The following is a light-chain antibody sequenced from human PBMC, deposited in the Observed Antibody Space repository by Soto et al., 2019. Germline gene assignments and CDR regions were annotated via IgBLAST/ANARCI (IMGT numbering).Light chain of an antibody. CDR2: GAS. CDR3: QQYNYWPIT. J-gene: IGKJ5*01. V-gene: IGKV3-15*01. CDR1: QSVADN. Sequence: FTLSPGTRSVYPRERGTVSCSSSQSVADNLAWFQQKPGQGPRLLIYGASTRATGIPARFSGSGSETDFTLTVSSLRSEDSAVYYCQQYNYWPITFGQGTRLEI.